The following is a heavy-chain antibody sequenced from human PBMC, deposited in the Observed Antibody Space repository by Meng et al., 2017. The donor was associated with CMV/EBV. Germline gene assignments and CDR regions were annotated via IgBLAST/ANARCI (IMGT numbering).Heavy chain of an antibody. CDR1: GYTFTSYG. D-gene: IGHD3-3*01. V-gene: IGHV1-18*01. CDR2: ISAYNGNT. J-gene: IGHJ4*02. Sequence: ASVKVSCKASGYTFTSYGISWVRQAPGQGLEWMGWISAYNGNTNYAQKLQGRVTMTTDTSTSTAYMELRSLRSDDTAVYYCASDTIFGVIFNAQFDYWGQGTLVTVSS. CDR3: ASDTIFGVIFNAQFDY.